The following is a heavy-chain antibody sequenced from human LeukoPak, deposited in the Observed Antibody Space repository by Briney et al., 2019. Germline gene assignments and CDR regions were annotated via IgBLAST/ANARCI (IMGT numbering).Heavy chain of an antibody. CDR3: ARHKRGYYYGSGSPFDY. V-gene: IGHV4-34*01. Sequence: SETLSLTCAVYGGSFSGSYWSWIRQPPGKGLEGIGSIYHSGSTYYNPSLKSRVTISVDTSKNQFSLKLSSVTAADTAVYYCARHKRGYYYGSGSPFDYWGQGTLVTVSS. CDR1: GGSFSGSY. CDR2: IYHSGST. J-gene: IGHJ4*02. D-gene: IGHD3-10*01.